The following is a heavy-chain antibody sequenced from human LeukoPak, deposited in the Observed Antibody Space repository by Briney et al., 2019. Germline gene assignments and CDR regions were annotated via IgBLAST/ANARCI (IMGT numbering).Heavy chain of an antibody. J-gene: IGHJ6*02. D-gene: IGHD3-10*01. CDR3: ARDRTYGSGSNYYGMDV. Sequence: SGGSLRLSCAASGLTYSGYGMNWVRQAPGKGLEWVSYISSSSSTIYYADSVKGRFTISRDNSKNTLYLQMNSLGAEDTAVYYCARDRTYGSGSNYYGMDVWGQGTTVTVSS. CDR2: ISSSSSTI. CDR1: GLTYSGYG. V-gene: IGHV3-48*01.